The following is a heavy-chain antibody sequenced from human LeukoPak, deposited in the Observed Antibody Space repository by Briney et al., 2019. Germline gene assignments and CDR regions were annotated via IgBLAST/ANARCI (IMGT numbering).Heavy chain of an antibody. CDR1: GGSISSSNW. J-gene: IGHJ4*02. V-gene: IGHV4-4*02. D-gene: IGHD6-13*01. CDR3: ARRSIAAARGYFDY. Sequence: PSETLSLTRAVSGGSISSSNWWSWVRQPPGKGLEWIGEIYHSGSTNYNPSLKSRVTISVDKSKNQFSLKLSSVTAADTAVYYCARRSIAAARGYFDYWGQGTLVTVSS. CDR2: IYHSGST.